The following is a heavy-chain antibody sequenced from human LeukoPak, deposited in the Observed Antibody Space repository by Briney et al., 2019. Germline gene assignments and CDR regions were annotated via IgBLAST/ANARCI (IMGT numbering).Heavy chain of an antibody. V-gene: IGHV4-4*07. CDR3: AREAGGGWDYFDY. CDR1: GGSINSYY. D-gene: IGHD3-10*01. J-gene: IGHJ4*02. CDR2: IYTGGNT. Sequence: PSETLSRTCTVSGGSINSYYWSYIRQPAGKGLDWIGRIYTGGNTNYNPSLKSRVTMSVDTSKNQFSLKLSSVTAADTAVYYCAREAGGGWDYFDYWGQGTLVTVSS.